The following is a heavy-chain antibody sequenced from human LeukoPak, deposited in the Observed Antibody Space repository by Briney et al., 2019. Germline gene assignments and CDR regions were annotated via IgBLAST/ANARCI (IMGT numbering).Heavy chain of an antibody. D-gene: IGHD3-10*01. V-gene: IGHV4-39*07. CDR1: GGSISSSSYY. CDR3: ARLRGYYGSGSEFDY. J-gene: IGHJ4*02. CDR2: INHSGST. Sequence: SETLSLTCTVSGGSISSSSYYWGWIRQPPGKGLEWIGEINHSGSTNYNPSLKSRVTISVDTSKNQFSLKLSSVTAADTAVYYCARLRGYYGSGSEFDYWGQGTLVTVSS.